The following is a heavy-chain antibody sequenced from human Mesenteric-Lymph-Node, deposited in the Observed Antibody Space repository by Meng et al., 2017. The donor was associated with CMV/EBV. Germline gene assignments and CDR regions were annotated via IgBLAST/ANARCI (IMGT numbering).Heavy chain of an antibody. J-gene: IGHJ4*02. V-gene: IGHV4-39*01. CDR3: ARRGNYDSDYSEY. CDR1: GDSISNSTYY. CDR2: VHHSGTT. Sequence: QRRVSGPGLVTPSEPLSLSCIVSGDSISNSTYYWTWIRQPPGKGLEWIGSVHHSGTTYYNPSLKGRLTISVDTSANLFSLRLTTVTAADTATYYCARRGNYDSDYSEYWGQGTLVTVSS. D-gene: IGHD3-22*01.